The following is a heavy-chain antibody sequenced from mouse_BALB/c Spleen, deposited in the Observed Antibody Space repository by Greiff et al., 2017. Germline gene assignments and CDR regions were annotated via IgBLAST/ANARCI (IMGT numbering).Heavy chain of an antibody. CDR2: IDPANGNT. V-gene: IGHV1-4*01. Sequence: QVQLQQSGAELARPGASVKMSCKASGYTFTSYTMHWVKQRPGQGLEWIGRIDPANGNTKYDPKFQGKATITADTSSNTAYLQLSSLTSEDTAVYYCARGWDYDLGYAMDYWGQGTSVTVSS. CDR3: ARGWDYDLGYAMDY. CDR1: GYTFTSYT. J-gene: IGHJ4*01. D-gene: IGHD2-4*01.